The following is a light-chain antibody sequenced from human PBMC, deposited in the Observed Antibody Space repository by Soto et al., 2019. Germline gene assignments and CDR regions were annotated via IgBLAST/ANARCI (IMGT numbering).Light chain of an antibody. J-gene: IGKJ2*01. V-gene: IGKV3-15*01. Sequence: EIVMTQSPATLSVSPGERATLSCRASQSVSRNLAWYQQRPGRAPRLLIYDASTRATDIPARFSGSGSGTEFTLTISSLQSEDFAVYYCQQYNNWPLYTFGQGTKVEI. CDR2: DAS. CDR3: QQYNNWPLYT. CDR1: QSVSRN.